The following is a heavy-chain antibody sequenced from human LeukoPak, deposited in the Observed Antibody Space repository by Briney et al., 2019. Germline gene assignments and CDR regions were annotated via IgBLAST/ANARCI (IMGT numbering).Heavy chain of an antibody. Sequence: SETLSLTCAVYGGSFSGYYWSWIRQAPGKGLEWIGVINHSGSTNYNPSLKSRVTISVDTSKNQFSLKLSSVTAADTAVYYCSRGLDCSSSGYWGQGTLVTVSS. J-gene: IGHJ4*02. CDR1: GGSFSGYY. CDR2: INHSGST. D-gene: IGHD6-6*01. CDR3: SRGLDCSSSGY. V-gene: IGHV4-34*01.